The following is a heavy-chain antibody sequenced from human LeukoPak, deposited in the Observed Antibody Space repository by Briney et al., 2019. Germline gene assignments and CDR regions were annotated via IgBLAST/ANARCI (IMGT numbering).Heavy chain of an antibody. Sequence: GGSLRLSCAASGFTFSSYTMHWIRRAPGKGLEWVSSISGSNSYIFYADSVKGRFTVSRDNAKDSLYLQMNSLRAEDTAVYYCARALTTLTYEGYWGQGTLVTVSS. CDR1: GFTFSSYT. J-gene: IGHJ4*02. V-gene: IGHV3-21*01. CDR2: ISGSNSYI. CDR3: ARALTTLTYEGY. D-gene: IGHD1-1*01.